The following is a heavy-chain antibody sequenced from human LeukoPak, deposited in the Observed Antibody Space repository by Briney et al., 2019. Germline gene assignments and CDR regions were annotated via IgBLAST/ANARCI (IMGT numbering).Heavy chain of an antibody. D-gene: IGHD3-22*01. CDR2: ISSSSSYI. CDR1: GFTFSSYS. V-gene: IGHV3-21*01. J-gene: IGHJ3*02. Sequence: GGSLRPSCAASGFTFSSYSMNWVRQAPGKGLEWVSSISSSSSYIYYADSVKGRFTISRDNAKNSLYLQMNSLRAEDTAVYYCARVGAYYYDSSGYPSAFDIWGQGTMVTVSS. CDR3: ARVGAYYYDSSGYPSAFDI.